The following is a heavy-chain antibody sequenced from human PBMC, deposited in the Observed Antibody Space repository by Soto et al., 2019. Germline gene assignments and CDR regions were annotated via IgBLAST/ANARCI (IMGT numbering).Heavy chain of an antibody. CDR2: LYNTGST. CDR3: VRVLWGYCVIDCDPLDV. V-gene: IGHV4-59*01. J-gene: IGHJ6*04. D-gene: IGHD2-21*02. CDR1: GDSISRYY. Sequence: QVRLQESCPGLVKPSETLSLTCTVSGDSISRYYWSWIRQSPGKGLEWIGYLYNTGSTIYNPSLKIRLTISVDTSKNQFFLEMNSVTAVETAVYYCVRVLWGYCVIDCDPLDVCGYGTTVTVSS.